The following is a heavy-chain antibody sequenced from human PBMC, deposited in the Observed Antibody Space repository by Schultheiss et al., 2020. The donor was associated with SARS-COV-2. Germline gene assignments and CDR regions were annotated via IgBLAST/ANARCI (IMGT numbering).Heavy chain of an antibody. J-gene: IGHJ4*02. CDR1: GFTFSDHY. Sequence: GESLKISCAASGFTFSDHYMDWVRQAPGKGLEWVAVISYDGSNKYYADSVKGRFTISRDNAKNSLYLQMNSLRAEDTAVYYCARARSGGSCYDYWGQGTLVTVSS. CDR2: ISYDGSNK. D-gene: IGHD2-15*01. V-gene: IGHV3-30-3*01. CDR3: ARARSGGSCYDY.